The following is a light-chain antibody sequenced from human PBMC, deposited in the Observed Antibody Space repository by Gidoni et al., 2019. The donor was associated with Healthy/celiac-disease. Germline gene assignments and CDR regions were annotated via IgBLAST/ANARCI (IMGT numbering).Light chain of an antibody. CDR2: RNN. V-gene: IGLV1-47*01. J-gene: IGLJ2*01. CDR1: SSNIGSNY. Sequence: QSVLTQPPSAPGTPGQRVTISCSGSSSNIGSNYVYWYQQLPGTAPKLLIYRNNQRPSGVPDRFSGSKSGTSASLAISGLRFEDEADYYCAAWDDSLSGLVVFGGGTKLTVL. CDR3: AAWDDSLSGLVV.